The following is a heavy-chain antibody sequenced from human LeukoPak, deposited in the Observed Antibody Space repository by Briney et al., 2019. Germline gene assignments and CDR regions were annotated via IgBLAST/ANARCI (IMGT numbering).Heavy chain of an antibody. D-gene: IGHD6-13*01. J-gene: IGHJ4*02. Sequence: PGGSLRLSCAASGFTFSSYGMHWVRQAPGKGLEWVAVIWYDGSNKYYADSVKGRFTISRDNSKNTLYLQMNSLRAEDTAVYYCARDGDPYSSSWYLSYWGQGTLVTVSS. CDR1: GFTFSSYG. CDR3: ARDGDPYSSSWYLSY. CDR2: IWYDGSNK. V-gene: IGHV3-33*01.